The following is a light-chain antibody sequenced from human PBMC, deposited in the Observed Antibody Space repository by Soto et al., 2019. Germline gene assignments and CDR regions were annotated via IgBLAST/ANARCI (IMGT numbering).Light chain of an antibody. CDR1: QSISSW. CDR3: QQFHSFSPT. J-gene: IGKJ1*01. CDR2: KAS. V-gene: IGKV1-5*03. Sequence: DIPMTQSPSTLSASVGDRVTITCRASQSISSWLAWYQQKPGKAPKLLIYKASSLESGVPSRFSGSGSATEFTLTISSLQPDDCATYYCQQFHSFSPTFGQGTKVEIK.